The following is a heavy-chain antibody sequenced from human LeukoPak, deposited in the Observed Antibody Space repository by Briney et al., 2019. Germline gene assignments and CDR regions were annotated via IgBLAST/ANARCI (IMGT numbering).Heavy chain of an antibody. CDR2: ISSSGGST. V-gene: IGHV3-23*01. Sequence: GGSLRLSCAATGFTFTTYGMSWVRQAPGKGLEWVSSISSSGGSTYYADSVKGRFTISRDNSKNTLYLQMNSLRAEDTAVYYCAKDRAYYDFWSGLPSDAFDIWGQGTMVTVSS. CDR3: AKDRAYYDFWSGLPSDAFDI. J-gene: IGHJ3*02. D-gene: IGHD3-3*01. CDR1: GFTFTTYG.